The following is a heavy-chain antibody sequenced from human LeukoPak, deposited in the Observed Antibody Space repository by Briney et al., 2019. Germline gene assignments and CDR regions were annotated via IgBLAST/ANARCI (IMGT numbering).Heavy chain of an antibody. Sequence: PGGSLRLSCAASGFNFGDYAMSWVRQAPGKGLEWVSTISDNGDGTYYADSVKGRFTISRDNSKNAVFLQMNSLRADDSAVYYRAADRERDPSVYYLVGGQGTLITVSS. J-gene: IGHJ4*02. CDR3: AADRERDPSVYYLV. CDR2: ISDNGDGT. D-gene: IGHD3-22*01. V-gene: IGHV3-23*01. CDR1: GFNFGDYA.